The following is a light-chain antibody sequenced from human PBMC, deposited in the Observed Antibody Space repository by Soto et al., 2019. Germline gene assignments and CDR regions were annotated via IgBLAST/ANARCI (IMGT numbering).Light chain of an antibody. Sequence: TQSPATLSVSPGERATLSCRASQGISSYLAWYQQKPGKAPNLLVYAASSLQSGVPSRFTGSGSGTDFTLTISSLQPEDFATYFCQQSYTTPITFGQGTRLEIK. J-gene: IGKJ5*01. CDR1: QGISSY. V-gene: IGKV1-39*01. CDR2: AAS. CDR3: QQSYTTPIT.